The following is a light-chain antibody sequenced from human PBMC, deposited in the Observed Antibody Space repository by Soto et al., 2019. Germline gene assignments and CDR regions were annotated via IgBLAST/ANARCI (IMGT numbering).Light chain of an antibody. CDR1: SSNLANNY. J-gene: IGLJ2*01. CDR3: GTWDSSLSAVV. CDR2: DNY. V-gene: IGLV1-51*01. Sequence: QSVLTQPPSVSAAPGQRVTISCSGTSSNLANNYVSWYQHLPGTAPKLLIYDNYKRPSGIPDRFSGSKSGTSATLGITGLQTGDEADYYCGTWDSSLSAVVFGGGTKLTVL.